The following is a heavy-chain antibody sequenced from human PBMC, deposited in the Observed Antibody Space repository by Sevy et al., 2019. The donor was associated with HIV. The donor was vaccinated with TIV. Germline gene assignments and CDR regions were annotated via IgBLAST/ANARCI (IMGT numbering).Heavy chain of an antibody. J-gene: IGHJ5*02. Sequence: EGSLRLSCVASGFNFRNFWMSWVHQAPGKELECVADIEQDGSEAYYVDSVKGRFTISRDNAKNSLYLQMNSLRDEDTAMYFCVRANEVGASILDAWGQGTPVTVSS. CDR1: GFNFRNFW. CDR2: IEQDGSEA. V-gene: IGHV3-7*03. D-gene: IGHD1-26*01. CDR3: VRANEVGASILDA.